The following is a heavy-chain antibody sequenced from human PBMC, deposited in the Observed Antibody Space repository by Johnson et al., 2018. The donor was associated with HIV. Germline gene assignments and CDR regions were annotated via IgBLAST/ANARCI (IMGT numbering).Heavy chain of an antibody. J-gene: IGHJ3*02. V-gene: IGHV3-23*04. Sequence: MLLVESGGGVVQPGGSLRLSCAASGFTFSSYGMHWVRQAPGKGLEWVSAISGSGGSTYYADSVKGRFTISRDNSKNTLYLQMNSLRAEDTAVYYCARQPDNFWSSDAFDIWGQGTMVTVSS. CDR2: ISGSGGST. CDR3: ARQPDNFWSSDAFDI. CDR1: GFTFSSYG. D-gene: IGHD3-3*01.